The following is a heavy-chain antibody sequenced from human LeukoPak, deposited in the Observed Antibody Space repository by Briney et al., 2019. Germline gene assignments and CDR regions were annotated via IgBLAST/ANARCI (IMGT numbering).Heavy chain of an antibody. V-gene: IGHV1-69*04. J-gene: IGHJ4*02. D-gene: IGHD3-10*01. CDR1: GGTFSSYA. CDR3: AREMVRGVTPREYYFDY. CDR2: IIPILGIA. Sequence: SVKVSCKASGGTFSSYAISWVRQAPGQGLEWMGRIIPILGIANYAQKFQGRVTITADKSTSTAYMELSSLRSEDTAVYYCAREMVRGVTPREYYFDYWGQGTLVTVSS.